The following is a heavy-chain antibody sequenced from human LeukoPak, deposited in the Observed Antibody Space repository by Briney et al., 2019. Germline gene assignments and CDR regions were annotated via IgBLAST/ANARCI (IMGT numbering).Heavy chain of an antibody. CDR3: ARDLSAKDDY. CDR2: IEQDGSKK. J-gene: IGHJ4*02. CDR1: GFTFSSYW. V-gene: IGHV3-7*01. Sequence: PGGSLRLSCAASGFTFSSYWMNWVRQAPGKGLEWVANIEQDGSKKYYVDSVKGRFTISRDNAKNSLYLQMNSLRADGTAVYYCARDLSAKDDYWGQGTLVTVSS.